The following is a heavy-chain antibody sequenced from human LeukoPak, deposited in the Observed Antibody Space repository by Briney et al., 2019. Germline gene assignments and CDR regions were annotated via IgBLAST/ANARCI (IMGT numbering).Heavy chain of an antibody. J-gene: IGHJ4*02. Sequence: KAGRSLRLSCAASGFTFSSYGMHWVRRAPGKGLEWVGRIKSKADGGTTDYAAPVKGRFTISRDDSKNTLYLQMNSLKTEDTAVYYCTTDPTLEPYLDYWGQGTLVTVSS. CDR1: GFTFSSYG. D-gene: IGHD1-14*01. CDR2: IKSKADGGTT. CDR3: TTDPTLEPYLDY. V-gene: IGHV3-15*01.